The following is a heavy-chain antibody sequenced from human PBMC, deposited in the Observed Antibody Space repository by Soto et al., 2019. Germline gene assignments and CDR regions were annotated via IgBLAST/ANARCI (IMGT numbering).Heavy chain of an antibody. CDR2: IKSKTDGGTT. CDR3: TTDQALIVVVPAGNSPVDY. V-gene: IGHV3-15*07. J-gene: IGHJ4*02. D-gene: IGHD2-2*01. CDR1: GFTFSNAW. Sequence: EVQLVESGGGLVKPGGSLRLSCAASGFTFSNAWMNWVRQAPGKGLEWVGRIKSKTDGGTTDYAAPVKGRFTISRDDSKNTLYLQMNSLKTEDTAVYYCTTDQALIVVVPAGNSPVDYWGQGTLVTVSS.